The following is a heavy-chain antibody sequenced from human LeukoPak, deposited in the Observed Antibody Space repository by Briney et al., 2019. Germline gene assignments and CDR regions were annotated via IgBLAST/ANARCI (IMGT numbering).Heavy chain of an antibody. Sequence: PGGSLRLSCAASGFTFSSYAMSWVRQAPGKGLEWVSAISGSGGSTYYADSVKGRFTIPRDNSKNTLYLQMNSLRAEDTAVYYCAKGGMVRGVTPFDYWGQGTLVTVSS. V-gene: IGHV3-23*01. CDR2: ISGSGGST. CDR1: GFTFSSYA. J-gene: IGHJ4*02. D-gene: IGHD3-10*01. CDR3: AKGGMVRGVTPFDY.